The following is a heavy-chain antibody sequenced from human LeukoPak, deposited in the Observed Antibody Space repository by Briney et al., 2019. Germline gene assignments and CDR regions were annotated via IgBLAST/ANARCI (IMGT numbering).Heavy chain of an antibody. CDR1: GFTFSSYV. CDR3: AKTYSSSWSTDY. CDR2: ISGVGGTT. J-gene: IGHJ4*02. Sequence: PGGSLILSCAASGFTFSSYVMSWVRQAPGKGLEWVSAISGVGGTTYYADSVKGRFTISRDNSKNTLYLQMNSLRAEDTAVYYCAKTYSSSWSTDYWGQGTLVTVSS. V-gene: IGHV3-23*01. D-gene: IGHD6-13*01.